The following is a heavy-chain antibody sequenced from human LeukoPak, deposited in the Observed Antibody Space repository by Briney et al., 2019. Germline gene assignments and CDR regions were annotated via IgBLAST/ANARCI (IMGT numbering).Heavy chain of an antibody. D-gene: IGHD3-3*01. CDR1: GFTFSSYS. J-gene: IGHJ6*02. Sequence: GGSLRLSCAASGFTFSSYSMNWVRQAPGKGLEWVSSISSSSSYIYYADSVKGRFTISRDNAKNSLYLRMNSLRAGDTAVYYCARDREYYDFWSGYYTSEDYGMDVWGQGTTVTVSS. CDR3: ARDREYYDFWSGYYTSEDYGMDV. CDR2: ISSSSSYI. V-gene: IGHV3-21*01.